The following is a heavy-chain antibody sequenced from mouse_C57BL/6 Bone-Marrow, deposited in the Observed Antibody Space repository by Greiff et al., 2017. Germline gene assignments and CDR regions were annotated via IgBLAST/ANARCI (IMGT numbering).Heavy chain of an antibody. CDR1: GYAFSSSW. D-gene: IGHD1-1*02. J-gene: IGHJ2*01. V-gene: IGHV1-82*01. Sequence: VQLQQSGPELVKPGASVKISCKASGYAFSSSWMNWVKQRPGKGLEWIGRIYPGDGDTNYNGKFKGKATLTADKSSCTAYMQLSSLTSADSAVYFCARGVDYFDYWGQGTTLTVSS. CDR2: IYPGDGDT. CDR3: ARGVDYFDY.